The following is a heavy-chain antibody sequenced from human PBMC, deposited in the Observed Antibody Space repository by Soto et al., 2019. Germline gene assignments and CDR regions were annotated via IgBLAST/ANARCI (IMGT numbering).Heavy chain of an antibody. V-gene: IGHV1-69*06. CDR2: IIPIFGTA. D-gene: IGHD3-22*01. CDR3: AKATLYYDSSGYCFDY. CDR1: GGTFSSYA. J-gene: IGHJ4*02. Sequence: SVKVSCKASGGTFSSYAISWVRQAPGQGLEWMGGIIPIFGTANYAQKFQGRVTITADKSTSTAYMELSSLRSEDTAVYYCAKATLYYDSSGYCFDYWGQGTLVTVSS.